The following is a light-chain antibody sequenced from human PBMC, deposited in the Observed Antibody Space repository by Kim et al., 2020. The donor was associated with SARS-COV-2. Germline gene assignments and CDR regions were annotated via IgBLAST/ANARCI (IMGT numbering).Light chain of an antibody. V-gene: IGKV3-20*01. Sequence: IVLTQSPGTLSLSPGERATLSCRTSQSISSDYLAWYQKKPGQSPRLLIYGASNRATGIPDRFSGGGSGTDFTLTISRLEPEDFEVYFCQQHVSPPYTFGQGTKLEI. CDR2: GAS. J-gene: IGKJ2*01. CDR1: QSISSDY. CDR3: QQHVSPPYT.